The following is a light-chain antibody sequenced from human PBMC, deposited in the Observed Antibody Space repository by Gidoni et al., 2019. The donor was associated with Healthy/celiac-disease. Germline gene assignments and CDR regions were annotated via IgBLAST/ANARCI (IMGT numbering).Light chain of an antibody. CDR3: RQRTNWPPDT. CDR1: QSLVHSHGNTY. Sequence: DVVMTQSPLSLTVTLGQHASIACRSSQSLVHSHGNTYSNWFHQRPGQSPSRLLYKVSNRASGVPDRFSSSGSCTNVTLIISRVEAEDVVVYYCRQRTNWPPDTFGQGTRLEIK. CDR2: KVS. V-gene: IGKV2-30*02. J-gene: IGKJ5*01.